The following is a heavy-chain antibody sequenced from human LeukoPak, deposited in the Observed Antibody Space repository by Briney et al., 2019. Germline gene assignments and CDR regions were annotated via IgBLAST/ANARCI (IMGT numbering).Heavy chain of an antibody. CDR3: ARSSAVLVMREAFDI. D-gene: IGHD3-22*01. CDR1: GFSFSSYE. V-gene: IGHV3-48*03. Sequence: GGSLRLSCAASGFSFSSYEMNWVRQAPGKGLEWVSYISSSFSTIYYADSVKGRFTISRDNAKNSLYLQMNSLRAEETAVYYCARSSAVLVMREAFDIWGQGTMVPVSS. J-gene: IGHJ3*02. CDR2: ISSSFSTI.